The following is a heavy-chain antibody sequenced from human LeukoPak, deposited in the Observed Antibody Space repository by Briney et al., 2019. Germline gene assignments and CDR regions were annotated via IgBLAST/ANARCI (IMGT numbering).Heavy chain of an antibody. D-gene: IGHD3-16*01. CDR1: GFTFSSYT. J-gene: IGHJ4*02. CDR2: ISYDGSNK. Sequence: GGSLRLSCAASGFTFSSYTMHWVRQAPGKGLEWVAVISYDGSNKYYADSVKGRFTISRDNSKNTLYLQMNSLRAENTAVYYCAREHLGDYFDYWGQGTLVTVSS. V-gene: IGHV3-30-3*01. CDR3: AREHLGDYFDY.